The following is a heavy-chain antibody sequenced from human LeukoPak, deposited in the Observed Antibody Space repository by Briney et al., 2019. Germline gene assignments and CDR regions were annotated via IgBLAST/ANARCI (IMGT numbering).Heavy chain of an antibody. CDR2: IKLDGSEK. V-gene: IGHV3-7*01. CDR3: ARGGWYPDN. J-gene: IGHJ4*02. Sequence: GGSLRLSCAASGFTFSGFWMGWVRQAPGKGPEWVANIKLDGSEKYYVDAVKGRFTISGDNAKNSLYLQMNSLRAEDTAVYHCARGGWYPDNWGQGTLVTVSS. CDR1: GFTFSGFW. D-gene: IGHD6-19*01.